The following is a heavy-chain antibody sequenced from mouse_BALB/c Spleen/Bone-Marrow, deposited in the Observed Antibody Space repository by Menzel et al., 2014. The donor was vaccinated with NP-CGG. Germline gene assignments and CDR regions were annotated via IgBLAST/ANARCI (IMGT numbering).Heavy chain of an antibody. CDR1: GYPFSSYW. Sequence: VKLMESGAELVRPGSSVKISCKASGYPFSSYWMSWVKQRPGQGLEWIGRIYPGDGETNYNGKFKGNATLTADKSSSTAYMQLISLTSEDSAVYFCARKYGDYWGQGTTLTVSS. J-gene: IGHJ2*01. CDR2: IYPGDGET. D-gene: IGHD2-10*02. V-gene: IGHV1-80*01. CDR3: ARKYGDY.